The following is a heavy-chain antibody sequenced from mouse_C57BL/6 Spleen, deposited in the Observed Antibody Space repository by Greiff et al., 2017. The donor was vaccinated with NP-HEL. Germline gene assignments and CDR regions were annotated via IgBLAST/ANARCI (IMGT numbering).Heavy chain of an antibody. D-gene: IGHD2-4*01. Sequence: QVQLQQPGTELVKPGASVKLSCKASGYTFPSYWMHWVKQRPGQGLEWIGNIIPSNGGTNYNEKFKSKATLTVDKSSSTAYMQLSSLTSEDSAVYYCARRTIYYYDYGGYAMDYWGQGTSVTVSS. J-gene: IGHJ4*01. V-gene: IGHV1-53*01. CDR1: GYTFPSYW. CDR3: ARRTIYYYDYGGYAMDY. CDR2: IIPSNGGT.